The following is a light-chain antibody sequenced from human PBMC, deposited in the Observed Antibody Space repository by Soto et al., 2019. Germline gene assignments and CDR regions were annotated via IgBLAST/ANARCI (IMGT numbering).Light chain of an antibody. J-gene: IGKJ4*01. CDR1: QSVSSN. CDR3: QQYNNWPPLT. CDR2: GAS. V-gene: IGKV3-15*01. Sequence: EIGMTQSAATLSVYPGERATLSCRASQSVSSNLAWYQHKPGQAPRLLIYGASTRATGIPARFSGSGSGTEFTLTISSLQSEDFAVYYCQQYNNWPPLTFGGGTKV.